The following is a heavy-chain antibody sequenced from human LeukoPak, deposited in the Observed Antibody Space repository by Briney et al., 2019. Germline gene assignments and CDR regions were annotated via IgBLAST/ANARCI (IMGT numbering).Heavy chain of an antibody. CDR3: ARSLVGPNWFDS. Sequence: PGGSLRLSCAASGFTFSSYGMHWVRQAPGKGPEWVSRSNSDGSNIRYATSVRDRFTISRDNAKNTVYLQMDSLRAEDTGLYYCARSLVGPNWFDSWGQGTLVTVSS. CDR1: GFTFSSYG. V-gene: IGHV3-74*01. CDR2: SNSDGSNI. D-gene: IGHD1-26*01. J-gene: IGHJ5*01.